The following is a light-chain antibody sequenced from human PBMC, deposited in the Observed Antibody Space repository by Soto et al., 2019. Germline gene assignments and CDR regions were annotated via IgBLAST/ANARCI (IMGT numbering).Light chain of an antibody. CDR1: SSDIGTYDY. J-gene: IGLJ1*01. V-gene: IGLV2-8*01. Sequence: QSVLTQPPSASGSPGQSVTISCTGTSSDIGTYDYVSWYQHLPDKAPKLIIYEVSKRPSGVPDRFSGSKSGNTASLTVSGLQAEDEGDYYCCSYGGGNNFYLFGTGTKLTVL. CDR2: EVS. CDR3: CSYGGGNNFYL.